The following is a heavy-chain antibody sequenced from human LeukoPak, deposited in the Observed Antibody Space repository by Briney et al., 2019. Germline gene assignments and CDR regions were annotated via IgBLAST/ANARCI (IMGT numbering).Heavy chain of an antibody. CDR1: GFTFSSYA. V-gene: IGHV3-21*01. J-gene: IGHJ3*02. D-gene: IGHD3-22*01. CDR3: ARDPYYYDSSGDAFDI. CDR2: ISGSGGST. Sequence: GGSLRLSCAASGFTFSSYAMHWVRQAPGKGLEWVSAISGSGGSTYYADSVKGRFTISRDNAKNSLYLQMNSLRAEDTAVYYCARDPYYYDSSGDAFDIWGQGTMVTVSS.